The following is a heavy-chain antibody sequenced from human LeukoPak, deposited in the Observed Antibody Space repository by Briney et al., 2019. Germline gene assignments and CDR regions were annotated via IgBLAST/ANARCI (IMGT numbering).Heavy chain of an antibody. CDR3: AIGPTNKDLYCSSTSCYLFDY. D-gene: IGHD2-2*01. CDR1: GYTFTGYY. Sequence: GSSVKVSCKASGYTFTGYYMHWVRQAPGRGLEWMGWINPNSGGANYAQKFQGRVTMTRDTSISTAYMELSRLRSDDTAVYYCAIGPTNKDLYCSSTSCYLFDYWGQGTLVTVSS. V-gene: IGHV1-2*02. CDR2: INPNSGGA. J-gene: IGHJ4*02.